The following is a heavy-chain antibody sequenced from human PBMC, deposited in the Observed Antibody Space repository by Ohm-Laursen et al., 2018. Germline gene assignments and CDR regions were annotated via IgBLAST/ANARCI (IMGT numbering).Heavy chain of an antibody. CDR1: GFTFSDYY. D-gene: IGHD2-21*01. J-gene: IGHJ2*01. CDR2: IGSRGSTI. CDR3: ARDTKPFFDL. Sequence: GSLRLSCTASGFTFSDYYMSWIRQAPGKGLEWVSYIGSRGSTIYYADFVKGRFTISRDNAKNSLYLQMNSLRAEDTAVYYCARDTKPFFDLWGCGTLVTVSS. V-gene: IGHV3-11*01.